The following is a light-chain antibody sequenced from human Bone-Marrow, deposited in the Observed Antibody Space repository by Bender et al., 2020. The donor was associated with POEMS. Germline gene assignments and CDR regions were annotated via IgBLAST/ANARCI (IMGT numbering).Light chain of an antibody. CDR2: EVT. Sequence: QSALTQPPSASGSPGQSVTISCAGTSSDVGGYNYVSWYQQYPGKAPKLMIYEVTKRPSGVPDRFSGSKSGNTASLTISGLQAEDEADYYCNSYSTSSIWVFGGGTKLTVL. J-gene: IGLJ3*02. CDR3: NSYSTSSIWV. CDR1: SSDVGGYNY. V-gene: IGLV2-8*01.